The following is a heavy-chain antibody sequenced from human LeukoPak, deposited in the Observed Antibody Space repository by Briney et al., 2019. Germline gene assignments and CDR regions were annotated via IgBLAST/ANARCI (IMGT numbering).Heavy chain of an antibody. J-gene: IGHJ4*02. CDR2: INHSGST. CDR3: AGTGYSSSWYRIYDY. CDR1: GGSISSSSYY. Sequence: SETLSLTCTVSGGSISSSSYYWGWIRQPPGKGLEWIGEINHSGSTNYNPSLKSRVTISVDTSKNQFSLKLSSVTAADTAVYYCAGTGYSSSWYRIYDYWGQGTLVTVSS. V-gene: IGHV4-39*07. D-gene: IGHD6-13*01.